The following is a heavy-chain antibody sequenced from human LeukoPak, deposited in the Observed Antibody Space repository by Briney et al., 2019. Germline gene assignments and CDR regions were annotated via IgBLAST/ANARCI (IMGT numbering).Heavy chain of an antibody. CDR1: GFTFDDYA. V-gene: IGHV3-9*01. CDR3: AKVSTYGAFDI. J-gene: IGHJ3*02. D-gene: IGHD4-17*01. Sequence: GGSLRLSCAASGFTFDDYAMHWVRQAPGKGLEWVSGISWNSGSIGYADSVKGRFTISRDNAKNSLYLRMNSLRAEDTALYYCAKVSTYGAFDIWGQGTMVTVSS. CDR2: ISWNSGSI.